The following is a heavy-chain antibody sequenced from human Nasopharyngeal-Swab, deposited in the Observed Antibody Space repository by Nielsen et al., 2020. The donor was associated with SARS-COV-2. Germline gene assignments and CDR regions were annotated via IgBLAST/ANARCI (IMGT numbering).Heavy chain of an antibody. Sequence: ASVKVSCKASGYTFTSYDISWVRQATGQGLEWMGWMNPNRGNIGYAQKFQGRVTMTRDTSTSTVYMELSSLRSEDTAVYYCARSLGATWGFWFDYWGQGTLVTVSS. J-gene: IGHJ4*02. D-gene: IGHD1-26*01. V-gene: IGHV1-8*01. CDR1: GYTFTSYD. CDR2: MNPNRGNI. CDR3: ARSLGATWGFWFDY.